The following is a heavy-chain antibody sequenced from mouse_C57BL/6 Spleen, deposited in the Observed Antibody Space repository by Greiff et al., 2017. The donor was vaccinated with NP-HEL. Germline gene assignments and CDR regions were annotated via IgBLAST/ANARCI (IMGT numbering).Heavy chain of an antibody. J-gene: IGHJ4*01. CDR2: ISSGSSTI. Sequence: EVQGVESGGGLVKPGGSLKLSCAASGFTFSDYGMHWVRQAPEKGLEWVAYISSGSSTIYYADTVKGRFTISRDNAKNTLFLQMTSLRSEDTAMYYCARGPLEYYYGSPYAMDYWGQGTSVTVSS. D-gene: IGHD1-1*01. CDR1: GFTFSDYG. CDR3: ARGPLEYYYGSPYAMDY. V-gene: IGHV5-17*01.